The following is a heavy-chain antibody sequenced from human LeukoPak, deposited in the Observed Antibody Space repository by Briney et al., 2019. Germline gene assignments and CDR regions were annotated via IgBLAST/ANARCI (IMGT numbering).Heavy chain of an antibody. D-gene: IGHD1-26*01. CDR3: AKFVGVNVNTCFDC. Sequence: PGGSLRLSCAASGFTFSSYAMSWVRQAPGKRLQWVSSLTGSGGNIYYADSVKGRFTISRDNSKNTLYLQMNSLRAEDTAVYYCAKFVGVNVNTCFDCWRQGTLVTVSS. CDR2: LTGSGGNI. J-gene: IGHJ4*02. V-gene: IGHV3-23*01. CDR1: GFTFSSYA.